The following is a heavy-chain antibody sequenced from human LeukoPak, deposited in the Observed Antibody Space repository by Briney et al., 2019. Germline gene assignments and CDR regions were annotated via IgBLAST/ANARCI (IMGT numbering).Heavy chain of an antibody. CDR3: AKLREWELPDLFDY. Sequence: GGSLRLSCVASGFTFNNYAMTWVRQAPGKGLEWVSAISGSGYSTYCADSVKGRFTISRDNSKNTLYLQMNSLRAEDTAVYYCAKLREWELPDLFDYWGQGTLVTVSS. CDR1: GFTFNNYA. D-gene: IGHD1-26*01. CDR2: ISGSGYST. V-gene: IGHV3-23*01. J-gene: IGHJ4*02.